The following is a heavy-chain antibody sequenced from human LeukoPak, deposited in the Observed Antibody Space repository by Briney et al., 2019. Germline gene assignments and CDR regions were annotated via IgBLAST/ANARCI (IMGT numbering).Heavy chain of an antibody. CDR3: AKDFGGSSFYYYYYGMDV. J-gene: IGHJ6*02. CDR2: LSGSGGST. Sequence: GGSLRLSCAASGFTFSSYAMSWVRQAPGKGLEWVFALSGSGGSTYYADSVKGRFTISRDNSKNTLYLQMNSLRAEDTAVYYCAKDFGGSSFYYYYYGMDVWGQGTTVTVSS. V-gene: IGHV3-23*01. CDR1: GFTFSSYA. D-gene: IGHD6-6*01.